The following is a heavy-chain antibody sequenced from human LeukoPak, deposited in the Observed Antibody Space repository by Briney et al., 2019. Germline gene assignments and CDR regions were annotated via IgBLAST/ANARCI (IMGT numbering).Heavy chain of an antibody. CDR1: GYTFTSYG. CDR2: IIPIFGTA. D-gene: IGHD4-17*01. Sequence: ASVKVSCKASGYTFTSYGISWVRQAPGQGLEWMGGIIPIFGTANYAQKFQGRVTITADKSTSTAYMELSSLRSEDTAVYYCARGGYPGNTVTTFYYYYMDVWGKGTTVTVSS. J-gene: IGHJ6*03. V-gene: IGHV1-69*06. CDR3: ARGGYPGNTVTTFYYYYMDV.